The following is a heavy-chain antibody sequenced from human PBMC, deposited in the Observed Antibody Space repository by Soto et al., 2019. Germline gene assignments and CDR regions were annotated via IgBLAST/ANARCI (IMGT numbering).Heavy chain of an antibody. CDR3: AKNPPYSSSDPRSTVTFLDY. V-gene: IGHV3-30*18. D-gene: IGHD4-17*01. J-gene: IGHJ4*02. CDR1: GFSFSTYG. CDR2: ISYDGSNK. Sequence: GGSLRLSCAASGFSFSTYGMHWVRQAPGKGLEWVAVISYDGSNKYYADSVKGRFTISRDNSKNTLYLQMNSLRTDDTAVYYCAKNPPYSSSDPRSTVTFLDYWGQGTLVTVSS.